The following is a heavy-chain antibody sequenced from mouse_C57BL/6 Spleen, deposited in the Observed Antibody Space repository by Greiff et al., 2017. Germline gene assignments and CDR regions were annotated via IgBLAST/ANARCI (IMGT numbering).Heavy chain of an antibody. CDR2: INPNHGGT. J-gene: IGHJ1*03. D-gene: IGHD2-10*02. Sequence: EVQLQQSGPELVKPGASVKISCKASGYTFTDYYMNWVKQSHGKSLEWIGDINPNHGGTSYTPKFTGKATLTVDKSSSTAYMELRRLTSEDSAVYYCAREERIGYEDCDVWGTGTTVTVAS. CDR3: AREERIGYEDCDV. CDR1: GYTFTDYY. V-gene: IGHV1-26*01.